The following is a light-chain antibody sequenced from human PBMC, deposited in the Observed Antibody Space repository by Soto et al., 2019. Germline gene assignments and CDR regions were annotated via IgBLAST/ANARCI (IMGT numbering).Light chain of an antibody. CDR2: GAS. CDR1: QSVSSSY. Sequence: EIVLTQSPGTLSLSPGERATLSCRASQSVSSSYLAWYQQKPGQAPRLLIYGASNRATGIPDRFSGSGSGTDFTLTISSLQSEDFAVYYCQQYNNWPRWTFGQGTRLEIK. CDR3: QQYNNWPRWT. V-gene: IGKV3-20*01. J-gene: IGKJ5*01.